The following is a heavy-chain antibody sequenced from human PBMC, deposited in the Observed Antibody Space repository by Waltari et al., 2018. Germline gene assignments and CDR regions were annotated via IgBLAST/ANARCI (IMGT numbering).Heavy chain of an antibody. CDR1: GGSFSGYY. CDR2: INPSVST. D-gene: IGHD2-21*01. CDR3: ARHDLCGGDCYHFDY. Sequence: QVQLQQWGAGLLKPSETLSLTCAVYGGSFSGYYWSWIRQPPGKGLEWIGEINPSVSTNYNPSLKSRVTISVETSKNQFSLKLSSVTAADTAVYYCARHDLCGGDCYHFDYCGQGTLVTVSS. V-gene: IGHV4-34*01. J-gene: IGHJ4*02.